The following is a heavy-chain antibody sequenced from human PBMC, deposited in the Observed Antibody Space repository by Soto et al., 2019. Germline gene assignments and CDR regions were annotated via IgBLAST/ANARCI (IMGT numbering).Heavy chain of an antibody. CDR1: GGTFSTSA. V-gene: IGHV1-69*12. Sequence: QVQLVQSGAEVKKPGSSVKVSCKTSGGTFSTSAISWVRQAPGQGLEWVGGIMPVFPTPDYAQNFQGRVTITADESTTTAYLELTSLRADDTAVYYCARDQDRLQLGGNYCYILDVWGQGTAITVSS. D-gene: IGHD1-1*01. CDR3: ARDQDRLQLGGNYCYILDV. J-gene: IGHJ6*02. CDR2: IMPVFPTP.